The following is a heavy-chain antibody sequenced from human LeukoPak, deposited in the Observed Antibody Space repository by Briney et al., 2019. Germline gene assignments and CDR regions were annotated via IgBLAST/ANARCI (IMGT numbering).Heavy chain of an antibody. CDR3: ARDGGYCSSTSCPTENAFDI. Sequence: PGGSLRLSCAASGFTFSSYSMNWVRQAPGKGLEWVSSISSSSSYIYYADSVKGRFTISRDNAKNSLYLQMNSLRAEDTAVYYCARDGGYCSSTSCPTENAFDIWGQGTMVTVSS. V-gene: IGHV3-21*01. CDR2: ISSSSSYI. CDR1: GFTFSSYS. D-gene: IGHD2-2*01. J-gene: IGHJ3*02.